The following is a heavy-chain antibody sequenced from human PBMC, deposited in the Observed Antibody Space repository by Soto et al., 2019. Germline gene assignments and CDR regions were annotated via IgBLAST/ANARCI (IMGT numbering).Heavy chain of an antibody. CDR3: ARDATFYNWKTYYYYYGMDV. D-gene: IGHD1-20*01. J-gene: IGHJ6*02. V-gene: IGHV3-21*01. CDR1: GFTFSSYS. Sequence: GGSLRLSCAASGFTFSSYSMNWVRQAPGKGLAWVSSISSSSSYIYYADSVKGRFTISRDNAKNSLYLQMNSLRAEDTAVYYCARDATFYNWKTYYYYYGMDVWGQGTTVTVSS. CDR2: ISSSSSYI.